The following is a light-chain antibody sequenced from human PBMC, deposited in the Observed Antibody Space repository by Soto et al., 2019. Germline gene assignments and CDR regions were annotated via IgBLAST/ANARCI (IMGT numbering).Light chain of an antibody. CDR2: EVS. CDR1: SSDVGGYNY. Sequence: QSVLTQPASVSGSPGQSITISCTGTSSDVGGYNYVSWYQQHPGKAPKLMIYEVSDRPSGVSNRFSGSKSGNMASLTISGLQAEDEADYYCSSYTSINTYVFGTGTKVTVL. V-gene: IGLV2-14*01. J-gene: IGLJ1*01. CDR3: SSYTSINTYV.